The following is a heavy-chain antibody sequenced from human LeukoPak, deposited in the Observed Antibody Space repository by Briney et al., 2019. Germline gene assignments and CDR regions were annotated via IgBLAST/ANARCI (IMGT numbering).Heavy chain of an antibody. CDR2: TNGATGNT. Sequence: GASVKVSCKASGYTFTNYALHWVRQAPGQRLEWMGWTNGATGNTRFSQDFQGRLTITIDTSASVAYMDLSSLRSEDTAVYYCARFPGGNARTWLDYWGQGTLVTVSS. CDR1: GYTFTNYA. D-gene: IGHD4-23*01. CDR3: ARFPGGNARTWLDY. V-gene: IGHV1-3*02. J-gene: IGHJ4*02.